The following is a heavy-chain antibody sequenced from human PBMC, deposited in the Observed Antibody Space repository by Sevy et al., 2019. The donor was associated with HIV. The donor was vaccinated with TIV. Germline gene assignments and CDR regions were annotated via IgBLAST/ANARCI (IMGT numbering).Heavy chain of an antibody. CDR2: INPNSGST. CDR1: GYTFTGHY. V-gene: IGHV1-2*02. D-gene: IGHD2-15*01. J-gene: IGHJ3*02. Sequence: ASVKVSCKASGYTFTGHYMHWVRQAPGQGLEWMGWINPNSGSTDYAQKFQGRVTLTRDTSISTAYLELSRLTSDETAVYYCVRVFPYCSGGSCYSPYDAFDIWGQWTMVTVSS. CDR3: VRVFPYCSGGSCYSPYDAFDI.